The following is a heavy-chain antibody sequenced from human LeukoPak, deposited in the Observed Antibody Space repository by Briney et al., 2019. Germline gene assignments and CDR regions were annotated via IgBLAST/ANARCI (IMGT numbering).Heavy chain of an antibody. Sequence: SVKVSCKASGGTFSSYAISWVRQAPGQGLEWMGGIIPIFGTANYAQKFQGRVTITADESTSTAYMELSSLRSEDTAVYYCARGSVAGPFPRAPFDYWGQGTLVTVSS. CDR3: ARGSVAGPFPRAPFDY. J-gene: IGHJ4*02. CDR2: IIPIFGTA. V-gene: IGHV1-69*13. D-gene: IGHD6-19*01. CDR1: GGTFSSYA.